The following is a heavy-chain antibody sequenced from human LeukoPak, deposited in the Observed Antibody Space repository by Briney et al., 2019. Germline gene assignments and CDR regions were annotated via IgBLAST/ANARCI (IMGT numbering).Heavy chain of an antibody. Sequence: SETLSLTCAVYGGSFSGYYWSWIRQAPGKGLEWIGEINHSGSTNYNPSLKSRVTISVDTSKNQFSLKLSSVTAADTAVYYCARGRDRMRRARQACFDYWGQGTLVTVSS. J-gene: IGHJ4*02. CDR1: GGSFSGYY. D-gene: IGHD1-14*01. V-gene: IGHV4-34*01. CDR3: ARGRDRMRRARQACFDY. CDR2: INHSGST.